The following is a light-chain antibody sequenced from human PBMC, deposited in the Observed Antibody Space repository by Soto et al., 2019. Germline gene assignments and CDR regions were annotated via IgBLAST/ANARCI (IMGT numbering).Light chain of an antibody. CDR2: GAS. V-gene: IGKV3-15*01. Sequence: EIVMTQSPATLSVSPGERATLSCRSRQSVGSNLAWYQQKPGQAPRLLIYGASTRATGIPARFSGSGSGTEFTLTISSLQSEDFEIYVCQQYNNWPPDRTFGQGTKVEIK. CDR1: QSVGSN. J-gene: IGKJ1*01. CDR3: QQYNNWPPDRT.